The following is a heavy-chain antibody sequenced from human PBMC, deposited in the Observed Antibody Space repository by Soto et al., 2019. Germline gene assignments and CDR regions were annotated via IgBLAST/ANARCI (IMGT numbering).Heavy chain of an antibody. D-gene: IGHD5-18*01. Sequence: QVQLVQSGAEVKKPGSSVKVSCKASGVTFSSYAISWVRQAPGQGLEWMGGIIPIFGTANYAQKFQGRVTITADESTSTAYMELSRLRSEDTAVYYCERANKYSYGPAPEVRAFDYWGQGTLVTVSS. CDR2: IIPIFGTA. CDR3: ERANKYSYGPAPEVRAFDY. CDR1: GVTFSSYA. V-gene: IGHV1-69*01. J-gene: IGHJ4*02.